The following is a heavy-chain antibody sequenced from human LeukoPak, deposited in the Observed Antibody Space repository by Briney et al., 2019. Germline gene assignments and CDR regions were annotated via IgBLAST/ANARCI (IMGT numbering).Heavy chain of an antibody. J-gene: IGHJ4*02. CDR2: IFSGGGT. V-gene: IGHV3-53*01. CDR3: ARDLDGPENY. Sequence: GGSLRLSCAVSGFTVSTNYLSWVRQAPGKGLEWVSVIFSGGGTYYTGSVKGRFTISRDNSKNTLYLQMNSLRAEDTAVYYCARDLDGPENYWGQGTLVTVSS. CDR1: GFTVSTNY. D-gene: IGHD3-3*01.